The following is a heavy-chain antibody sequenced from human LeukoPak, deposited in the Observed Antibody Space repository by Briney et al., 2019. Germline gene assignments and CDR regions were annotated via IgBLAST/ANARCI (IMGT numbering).Heavy chain of an antibody. D-gene: IGHD2-21*01. CDR2: ISYDGSNK. V-gene: IGHV3-30-3*01. Sequence: PGGSLRLSCAAPGFTFRGDVMYWGRQAPGKGLEWVAVISYDGSNKYYADSVKGRFTISRDNSKNTLYLQMNSLRAEDTAVYYCARLFETIDYSYYGIDVWGQGTTVTVSS. CDR3: ARLFETIDYSYYGIDV. J-gene: IGHJ6*02. CDR1: GFTFRGDV.